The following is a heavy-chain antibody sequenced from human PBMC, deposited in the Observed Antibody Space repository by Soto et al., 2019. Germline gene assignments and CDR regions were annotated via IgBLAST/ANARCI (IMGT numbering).Heavy chain of an antibody. CDR1: GFTFDDYA. J-gene: IGHJ6*02. V-gene: IGHV3-9*01. CDR2: ISWNSGSI. D-gene: IGHD3-10*01. CDR3: AKASYGSGRPGRRIYYYYGMDV. Sequence: PGGSLRLSCAASGFTFDDYAMHWVRQAPGKGLEWVSGISWNSGSIGYADSVKGRFTISRDNAKNSLYLQMNSLRAEDTALYYCAKASYGSGRPGRRIYYYYGMDVWGQGTTVTVSS.